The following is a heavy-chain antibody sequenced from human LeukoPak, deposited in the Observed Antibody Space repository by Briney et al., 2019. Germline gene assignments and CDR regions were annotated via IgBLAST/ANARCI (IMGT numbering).Heavy chain of an antibody. J-gene: IGHJ6*04. Sequence: SQTLSLTCAISGDSVSSNSAAWNWIMQSPSRGLDWLGRTYYRSKWFNDYAVSVKSRITINPDTSKNQFSLQLNSVTPEDTAVYYCARERMVPAATYFYYYGMDVWGKGTTVTVSS. CDR1: GDSVSSNSAA. D-gene: IGHD2-2*01. CDR3: ARERMVPAATYFYYYGMDV. CDR2: TYYRSKWFN. V-gene: IGHV6-1*01.